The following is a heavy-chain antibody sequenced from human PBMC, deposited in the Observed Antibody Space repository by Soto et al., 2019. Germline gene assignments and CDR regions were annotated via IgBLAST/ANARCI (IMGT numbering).Heavy chain of an antibody. Sequence: GGSLRLSCGASGFTFSTYGMHWVRQAPGKGLEWVAVISYDGTNKYYADSVKGRFTVSRDNSKNTLYLLMNSLRAEDTAVYYCAKVSDRHYAMDVWGQGTAVTVSS. J-gene: IGHJ6*02. CDR2: ISYDGTNK. CDR1: GFTFSTYG. CDR3: AKVSDRHYAMDV. V-gene: IGHV3-30*18.